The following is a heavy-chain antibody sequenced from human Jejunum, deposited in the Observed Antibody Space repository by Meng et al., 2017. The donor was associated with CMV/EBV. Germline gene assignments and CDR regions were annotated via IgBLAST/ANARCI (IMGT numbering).Heavy chain of an antibody. Sequence: LTCTMSRISRSNGGVSVGGNRLQARKALEWLALINWDDDKRYSPSLKSRHTITNDTSKDQVVLTVDNMDPVDTATYYCAHRLTTWGDSWGQGILVTVSS. CDR2: INWDDDK. J-gene: IGHJ4*02. D-gene: IGHD1-1*01. CDR3: AHRLTTWGDS. V-gene: IGHV2-5*02. CDR1: RISRSNGGVS.